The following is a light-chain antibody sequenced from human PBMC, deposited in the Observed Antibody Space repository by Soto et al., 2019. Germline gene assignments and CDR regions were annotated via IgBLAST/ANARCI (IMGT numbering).Light chain of an antibody. V-gene: IGKV3-15*01. CDR2: GAS. CDR3: QQYDNWPPYT. CDR1: QSVSTN. J-gene: IGKJ2*01. Sequence: EMVMTQSPATLSVSPGERATLSCRASQSVSTNLAWHQQKPGQAPRLLIYGASTRAIGIPARFSGSGSGTEFTLTISSLQSEDFAVYYCQQYDNWPPYTFGQGTKLEI.